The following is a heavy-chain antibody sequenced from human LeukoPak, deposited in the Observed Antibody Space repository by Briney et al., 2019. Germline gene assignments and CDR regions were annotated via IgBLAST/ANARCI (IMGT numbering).Heavy chain of an antibody. D-gene: IGHD6-6*01. J-gene: IGHJ4*02. CDR1: GGSISSGGYS. V-gene: IGHV4-61*08. CDR3: ARRGIAARPGEFDY. Sequence: SETLSLTCAVSGGSISSGGYSWSWIRQPPGKGLEWSGYIYTSGSTNYNPSLKSRITISVDTSKNQFSLKLSSVTAADTAVYYCARRGIAARPGEFDYWDQGTLVTVSS. CDR2: IYTSGST.